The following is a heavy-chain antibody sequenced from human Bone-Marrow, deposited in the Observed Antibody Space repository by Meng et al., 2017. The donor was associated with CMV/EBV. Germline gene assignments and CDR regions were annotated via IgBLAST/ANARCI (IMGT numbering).Heavy chain of an antibody. Sequence: ASVKVSCKASGYTFTGYYMHWVRQAPGQGLEWMGWINPNSGGTNYAQKFQGRVTMTRDTSISTAYMELSRLRSDDTAVYYCARSRVTLRSNPVGWFDPWAKGTLVTVPS. CDR1: GYTFTGYY. D-gene: IGHD3-3*01. CDR3: ARSRVTLRSNPVGWFDP. CDR2: INPNSGGT. V-gene: IGHV1-2*02. J-gene: IGHJ5*02.